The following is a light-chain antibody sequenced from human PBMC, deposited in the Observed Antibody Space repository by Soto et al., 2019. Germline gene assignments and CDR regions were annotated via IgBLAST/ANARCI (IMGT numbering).Light chain of an antibody. V-gene: IGLV2-14*01. J-gene: IGLJ1*01. CDR1: SGDVGGYDY. Sequence: QSALTQPASVSGSPGQSIAISCTGTSGDVGGYDYVSWYQHHPDKAPKLMIYEVTKRPSWVSNRFSGSKSGNTASLTISGLQPEDEADYYCSSHTSGSTRVFGSGTKLTVL. CDR2: EVT. CDR3: SSHTSGSTRV.